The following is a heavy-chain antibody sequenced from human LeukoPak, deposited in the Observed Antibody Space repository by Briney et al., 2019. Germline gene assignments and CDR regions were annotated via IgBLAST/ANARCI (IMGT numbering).Heavy chain of an antibody. D-gene: IGHD3-10*01. J-gene: IGHJ5*02. Sequence: GASVKVSCKASGYTFTSYYMHWVRQAPGQGLEWMGGIIPIFGTANYAQKFQGRVTITADESTSTAYMELSSLRSEDTAVYYCARGRAAWGQGTLVTVSS. CDR3: ARGRAA. CDR2: IIPIFGTA. CDR1: GYTFTSYY. V-gene: IGHV1-69*13.